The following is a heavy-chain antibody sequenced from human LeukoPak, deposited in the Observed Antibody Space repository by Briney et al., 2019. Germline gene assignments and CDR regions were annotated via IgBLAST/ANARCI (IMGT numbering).Heavy chain of an antibody. V-gene: IGHV4-59*01. Sequence: SETLSLTCNVSGGXISSYYWSWIRQPPGKGPEWIGYIYYSGSTNYNPSLKSRVTISVDTSKNQFSLKLSSVTAADTAVYYCARDFGTPHWGQGTLVTVSS. CDR2: IYYSGST. J-gene: IGHJ4*02. CDR3: ARDFGTPH. D-gene: IGHD1-14*01. CDR1: GGXISSYY.